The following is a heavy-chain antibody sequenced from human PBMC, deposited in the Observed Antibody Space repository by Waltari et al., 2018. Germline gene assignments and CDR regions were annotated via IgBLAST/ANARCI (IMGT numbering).Heavy chain of an antibody. Sequence: QITLKESGPTLVKPTQTLTLTCTFSGFSLSTSGVGVGWIRQPPGKALEWLALIYWNDDKRYSPSLKSRLTITKDTSKNQVVLTMTNMDPVDTATYYCATLRGVISSFDYWGQGTLVTVPS. CDR3: ATLRGVISSFDY. CDR1: GFSLSTSGVG. V-gene: IGHV2-5*01. J-gene: IGHJ4*02. D-gene: IGHD3-10*01. CDR2: IYWNDDK.